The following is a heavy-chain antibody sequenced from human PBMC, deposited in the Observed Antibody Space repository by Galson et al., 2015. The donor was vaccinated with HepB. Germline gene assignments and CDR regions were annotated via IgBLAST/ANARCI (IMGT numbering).Heavy chain of an antibody. D-gene: IGHD6-19*01. Sequence: PALVKPTQTLTLTCTFSRFSLSTSAVSMAWLRQPPGQALGRLALISGDDDTRYRPSLKNRLSFYKDTSKNQVVLTLTNMDPVDTGTNYCARTVDPSGWSYYVDYRGQGTLFTVSS. J-gene: IGHJ4*02. V-gene: IGHV2-5*02. CDR2: ISGDDDT. CDR1: RFSLSTSAVS. CDR3: ARTVDPSGWSYYVDY.